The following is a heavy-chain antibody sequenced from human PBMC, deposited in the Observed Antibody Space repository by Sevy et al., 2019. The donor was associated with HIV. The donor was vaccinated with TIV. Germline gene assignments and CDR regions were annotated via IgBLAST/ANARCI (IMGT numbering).Heavy chain of an antibody. CDR1: GYTFTSYG. CDR2: ISAYNGNT. J-gene: IGHJ5*02. CDR3: ARVVEDRDIVVVPAAIHPGEFDP. Sequence: ASVKVSCKASGYTFTSYGISWVRQAPGQGLEWMGWISAYNGNTNYAQKLQGRVTITTDPSPSTAYMELRGLRSDDTAVYYCARVVEDRDIVVVPAAIHPGEFDPWGQGTLVTVSS. D-gene: IGHD2-2*01. V-gene: IGHV1-18*04.